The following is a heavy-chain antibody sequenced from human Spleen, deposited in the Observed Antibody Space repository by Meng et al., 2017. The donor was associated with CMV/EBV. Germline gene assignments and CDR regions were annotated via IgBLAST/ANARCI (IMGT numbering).Heavy chain of an antibody. V-gene: IGHV3-30*04. CDR3: ARGLIVVVQKDWFDP. D-gene: IGHD3-22*01. CDR2: ISDDGRSK. J-gene: IGHJ5*02. Sequence: SGFTFNNYAIHWVRQAPGKGLEWVAVISDDGRSKYYADSVKGRFTLSRDNSKNTLYLQMNSLRAEDTAVYYCARGLIVVVQKDWFDPWGQGTLVTVSS. CDR1: GFTFNNYA.